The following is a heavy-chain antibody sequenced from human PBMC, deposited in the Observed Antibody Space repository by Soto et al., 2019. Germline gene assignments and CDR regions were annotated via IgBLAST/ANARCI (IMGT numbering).Heavy chain of an antibody. D-gene: IGHD4-17*01. V-gene: IGHV3-30*18. J-gene: IGHJ6*02. Sequence: QVQLVESGGGVVQPGRSLRLSCAACGFTFSSYGMHWVRQAPGKGLEWVAVISYDGSNKYYADSVKGRFTISRDNSKNTLYLQMNSLRAEDTAVYYCAKDPSDYGDYYYGMDVWGQGTTVTVSS. CDR3: AKDPSDYGDYYYGMDV. CDR2: ISYDGSNK. CDR1: GFTFSSYG.